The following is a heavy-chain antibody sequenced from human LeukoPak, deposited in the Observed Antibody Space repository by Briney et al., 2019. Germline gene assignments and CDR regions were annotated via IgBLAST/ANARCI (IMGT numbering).Heavy chain of an antibody. V-gene: IGHV1-46*01. CDR2: INPSGGST. CDR1: GYTFTSYY. J-gene: IGHJ3*02. CDR3: ARNYYYDSSGYRGVFNDAFDI. D-gene: IGHD3-22*01. Sequence: GASVKVSCKASGYTFTSYYMNWVRQAPGQGLEWMGIINPSGGSTSYAQKFQGRVTMTRDTSTSTVYMELSSLRSEDTAVYYCARNYYYDSSGYRGVFNDAFDIWGQGTMVTVSS.